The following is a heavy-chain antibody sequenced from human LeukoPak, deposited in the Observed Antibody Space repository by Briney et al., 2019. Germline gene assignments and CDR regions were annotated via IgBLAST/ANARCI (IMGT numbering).Heavy chain of an antibody. D-gene: IGHD1-26*01. CDR3: ARVQVGATKFDP. CDR1: GYTFTGYY. V-gene: IGHV1-2*02. CDR2: INPNSGGT. J-gene: IGHJ5*02. Sequence: ASVKVSCKASGYTFTGYYMHWVRQAPGQGFEWMGWINPNSGGTNYAQKFQGRVTMTRDTSISTAYMELSRLRSDDTAVYYCARVQVGATKFDPWGQGTLVTVSS.